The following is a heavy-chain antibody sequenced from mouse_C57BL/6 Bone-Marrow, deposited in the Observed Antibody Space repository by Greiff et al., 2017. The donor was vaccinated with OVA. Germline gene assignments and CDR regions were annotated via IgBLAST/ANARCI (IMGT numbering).Heavy chain of an antibody. V-gene: IGHV1-61*01. J-gene: IGHJ1*03. CDR2: IYPSDSET. CDR1: GYTFTSYW. CDR3: ARLDGDWYFDV. Sequence: QVQLQQPGAELVRPGSSVKLSCKASGYTFTSYWMDWVKQRPGQGLEWIGNIYPSDSETHYNQKFKDKATLTVDKSSSTASMQLSSLTSEDSAVYYCARLDGDWYFDVWGTGTTVTVSS. D-gene: IGHD1-1*02.